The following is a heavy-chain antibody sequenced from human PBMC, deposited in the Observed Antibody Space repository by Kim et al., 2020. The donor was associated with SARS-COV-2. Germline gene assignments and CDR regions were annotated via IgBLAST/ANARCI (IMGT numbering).Heavy chain of an antibody. Sequence: ASVKVSCKASGYTFTSYYMHWVRQAPGQGLEWMGIINPSGGSTSYAQKFQGRVTMTRDTSTSTVYMELSSLRSEDTAVYYCARDFHIVVVTDTHGGDAFDIWGQGTMVTVSS. V-gene: IGHV1-46*01. CDR3: ARDFHIVVVTDTHGGDAFDI. D-gene: IGHD2-21*02. CDR1: GYTFTSYY. CDR2: INPSGGST. J-gene: IGHJ3*02.